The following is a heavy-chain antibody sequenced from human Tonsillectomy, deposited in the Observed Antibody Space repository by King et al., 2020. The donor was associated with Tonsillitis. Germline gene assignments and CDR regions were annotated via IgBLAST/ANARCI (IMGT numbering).Heavy chain of an antibody. CDR2: ISTRSSYM. Sequence: VQLVESGGGLVKPGGSLRLSCAASGFTFSSYSMNWVRQAPGKGLEWVSTISTRSSYMYYADSVKGRFTISRDNAKNSLYLQMNSLRAEDTAVYYCARDRGTYYYGSGSYDDYWGQGTLVTVSS. CDR3: ARDRGTYYYGSGSYDDY. V-gene: IGHV3-21*01. D-gene: IGHD3-10*01. CDR1: GFTFSSYS. J-gene: IGHJ4*02.